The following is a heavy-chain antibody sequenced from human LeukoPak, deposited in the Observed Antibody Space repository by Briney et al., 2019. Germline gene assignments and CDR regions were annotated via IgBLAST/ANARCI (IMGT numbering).Heavy chain of an antibody. V-gene: IGHV4-59*08. CDR2: ISDIGSI. J-gene: IGHJ4*02. Sequence: SETLSLTCTVSGGSISSYYWSWIRQPPGKGLEWIAYISDIGSINYNPSLKSRVTISLDRSKNQFSLKLSSVTAADTAVYYCAGHHPRNTVDFWGQGTLVTVSS. D-gene: IGHD2/OR15-2a*01. CDR1: GGSISSYY. CDR3: AGHHPRNTVDF.